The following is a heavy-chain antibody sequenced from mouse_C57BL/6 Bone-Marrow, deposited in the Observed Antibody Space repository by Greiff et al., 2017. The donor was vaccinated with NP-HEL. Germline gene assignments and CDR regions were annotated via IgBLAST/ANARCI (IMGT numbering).Heavy chain of an antibody. V-gene: IGHV5-12*01. CDR3: ARQDYDGYYFDY. Sequence: EVQRVESGGGLVQPGGSLKLSCAASGFTFSDYYMYWVRQTPEKRLEWVAYISNGGGSTYYPDTVKGRFTISRDNAKNTLYLQMSRLKSEDTAMYYCARQDYDGYYFDYWGQGTTLTVSS. J-gene: IGHJ2*01. CDR2: ISNGGGST. D-gene: IGHD2-4*01. CDR1: GFTFSDYY.